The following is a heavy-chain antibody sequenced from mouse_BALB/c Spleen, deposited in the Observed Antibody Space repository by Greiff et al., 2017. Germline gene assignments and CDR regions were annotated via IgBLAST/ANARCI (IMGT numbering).Heavy chain of an antibody. CDR2: ISYSGST. Sequence: VQLQQSGPGLVKPSQSLSLTCTVTGYSITSDYAWNWIRQFPGNKLEWMGYISYSGSTSYNPSLKSRISITRDTSKNQFFLQLNSVTTEDTATYYCARGRYDAGYWGQGTSVTVSS. CDR1: GYSITSDYA. CDR3: ARGRYDAGY. D-gene: IGHD2-14*01. J-gene: IGHJ4*01. V-gene: IGHV3-2*02.